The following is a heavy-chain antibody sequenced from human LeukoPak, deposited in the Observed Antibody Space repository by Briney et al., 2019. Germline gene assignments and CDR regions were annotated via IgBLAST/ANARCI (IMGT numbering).Heavy chain of an antibody. CDR2: ISYDGSSE. D-gene: IGHD4-17*01. V-gene: IGHV3-30*02. CDR1: GFTFGNYG. Sequence: GGSLRLSCAVSGFTFGNYGMHWVRQAPGKGLEWVAFISYDGSSEYYAGSVKGRFTISRDNSKITVYLQMNSLKAEDTAVYYCAKELYNYGDYGAEGLDVGGQGTTVTVS. CDR3: AKELYNYGDYGAEGLDV. J-gene: IGHJ6*02.